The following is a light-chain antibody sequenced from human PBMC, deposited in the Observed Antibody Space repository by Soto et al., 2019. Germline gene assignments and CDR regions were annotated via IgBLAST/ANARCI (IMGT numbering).Light chain of an antibody. CDR2: RNN. CDR3: AAWDDSLSGPWV. CDR1: SSNIGSNY. V-gene: IGLV1-47*01. Sequence: QSVLTQPPSASGTPGQRVTISCSGSSSNIGSNYVYWYQQLPGTAPKLLIYRNNQRPSGVPDRFSGSKSGTSASLAISGLRSEDEADYYCAAWDDSLSGPWVFGGGTKLTLL. J-gene: IGLJ3*02.